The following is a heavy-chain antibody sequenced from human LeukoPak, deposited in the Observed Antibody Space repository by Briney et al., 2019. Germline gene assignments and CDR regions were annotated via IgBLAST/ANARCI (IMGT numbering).Heavy chain of an antibody. CDR1: GFTFSAYA. CDR3: ARSNSSGWYYFDY. CDR2: ISNNGGSS. J-gene: IGHJ4*02. Sequence: GGSLRLSCSASGFTFSAYAMYWVRQAPGKGLEYVSGISNNGGSSFYADSVKGRFTISRDNSKNTLYLQMSSLRAEDTAVYYCARSNSSGWYYFDYWGQGTLVTVSS. V-gene: IGHV3-64D*09. D-gene: IGHD6-19*01.